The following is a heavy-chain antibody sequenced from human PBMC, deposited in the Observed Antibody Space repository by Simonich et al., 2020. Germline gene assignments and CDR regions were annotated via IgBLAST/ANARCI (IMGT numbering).Heavy chain of an antibody. V-gene: IGHV1-2*02. Sequence: QVPLVQSGAEVKKPGASVKVSCKASGYTFTGSYLHWVRQAPGKGLEGKGWINPNRGSTNNEQKVQGRVTRTRDTSISTAYMELSRLRSDDTAVDYCARGALTGDYYYMDVWGKGTTVTVSS. CDR2: INPNRGST. J-gene: IGHJ6*03. CDR1: GYTFTGSY. D-gene: IGHD7-27*01. CDR3: ARGALTGDYYYMDV.